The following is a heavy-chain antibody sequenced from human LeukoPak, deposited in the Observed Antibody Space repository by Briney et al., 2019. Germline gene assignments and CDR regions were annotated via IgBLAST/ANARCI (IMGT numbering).Heavy chain of an antibody. J-gene: IGHJ3*02. CDR1: GYTFTSYG. CDR2: ISAYNGNT. V-gene: IGHV1-18*01. CDR3: ARGTSITMVRGVIYAFDI. Sequence: AASVKVSCKASGYTFTSYGISWVRQDPGQGLEWMGWISAYNGNTNYAQKLQGRVTMTTDTSTSTAYMELRSLRSDDTAVYYCARGTSITMVRGVIYAFDIWGQGTMVTVSS. D-gene: IGHD3-10*01.